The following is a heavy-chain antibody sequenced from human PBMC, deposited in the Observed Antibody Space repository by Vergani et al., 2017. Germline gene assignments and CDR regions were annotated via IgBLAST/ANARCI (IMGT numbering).Heavy chain of an antibody. V-gene: IGHV5-10-1*03. CDR3: ARQVFGRNTPNWFDP. Sequence: EVQLVQSGAEVKKPGESLRISCKGSGYSFTSYWISWVRQMPGKGLEWMGRIEPSDSYTNYSPSFQGHVTISADKSISTAYLQWSSLKASDTAMYYCARQVFGRNTPNWFDPWGQGTLVTVSS. D-gene: IGHD2-15*01. J-gene: IGHJ5*02. CDR2: IEPSDSYT. CDR1: GYSFTSYW.